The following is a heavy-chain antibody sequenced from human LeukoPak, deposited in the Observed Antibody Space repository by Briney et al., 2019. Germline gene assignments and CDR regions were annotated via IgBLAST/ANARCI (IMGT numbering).Heavy chain of an antibody. V-gene: IGHV4-59*01. J-gene: IGHJ6*02. CDR1: GGSITYYY. D-gene: IGHD4-17*01. CDR2: IYYSGTT. Sequence: SETLSLTCTVSGGSITYYYWSWIRQSPGKGLEWIGYIYYSGTTNYNPSLKSRVTISVDTSKNQFSLQLRSVTAADTAVYYCAREDPQTTVPEGMDVWGQGTTVTVSS. CDR3: AREDPQTTVPEGMDV.